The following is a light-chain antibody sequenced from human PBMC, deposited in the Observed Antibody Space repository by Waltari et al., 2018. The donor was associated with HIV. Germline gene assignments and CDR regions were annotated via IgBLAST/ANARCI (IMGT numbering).Light chain of an antibody. CDR2: LGS. J-gene: IGKJ1*01. Sequence: DIVMTQSPLSLPVTPGEPASISCRSSQSLLHSNGYNYLDWYLQRPGQPPQLLIYLGSTRAPGVPYRFGGSGSGTEFTLKISRVEAEDIGVYYCMQGLQNPRTFGQGTKVEIK. CDR3: MQGLQNPRT. V-gene: IGKV2-28*01. CDR1: QSLLHSNGYNY.